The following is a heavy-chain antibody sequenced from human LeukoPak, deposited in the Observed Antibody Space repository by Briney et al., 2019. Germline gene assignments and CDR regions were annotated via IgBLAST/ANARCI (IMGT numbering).Heavy chain of an antibody. V-gene: IGHV4-39*01. J-gene: IGHJ4*02. CDR1: GGSISSSSYY. D-gene: IGHD3-10*01. Sequence: SETLSLTCTVSGGSISSSSYYWGWIRQPPGKGLEWIGSIYYSGSTYYNPSLKSRVTISVDTSKNQFSLKLSSVTAADTAVYYCAGRITMVRGVIVFDYWGQGTLVTVSS. CDR3: AGRITMVRGVIVFDY. CDR2: IYYSGST.